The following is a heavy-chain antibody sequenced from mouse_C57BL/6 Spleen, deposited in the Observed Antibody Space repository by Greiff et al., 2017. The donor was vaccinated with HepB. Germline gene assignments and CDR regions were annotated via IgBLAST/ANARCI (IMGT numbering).Heavy chain of an antibody. CDR3: ARVYYGNPYWDFDV. Sequence: EVKLMESGGGLVKPGGSLKLSCAASGFTFSSYAMSWVRQTPEKRLEWVATISDGGSYTYYPDNVKGRFTISRDNAKNNLYLQMSHLKSEDTAMYYCARVYYGNPYWDFDVWGTGTTVTVSS. CDR1: GFTFSSYA. V-gene: IGHV5-4*03. CDR2: ISDGGSYT. J-gene: IGHJ1*03. D-gene: IGHD2-1*01.